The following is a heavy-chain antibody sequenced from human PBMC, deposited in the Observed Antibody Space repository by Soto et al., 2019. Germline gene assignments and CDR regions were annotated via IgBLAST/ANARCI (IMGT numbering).Heavy chain of an antibody. CDR2: IFSNDEK. Sequence: SGPALVNPTETLTLTCTVSGFSLSNARMGVSWIRQPPGKALEWLAHIFSNDEKSYSTSLKSRLTISKDTSKSQVVLTMTNMYPVDTATYYCARIXVTIFGTLRYYYYGMDVWGQGTTVTVSS. V-gene: IGHV2-26*01. J-gene: IGHJ6*02. CDR3: ARIXVTIFGTLRYYYYGMDV. CDR1: GFSLSNARMG. D-gene: IGHD3-3*01.